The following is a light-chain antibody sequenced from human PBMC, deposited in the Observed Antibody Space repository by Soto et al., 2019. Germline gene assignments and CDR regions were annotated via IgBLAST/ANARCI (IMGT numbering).Light chain of an antibody. J-gene: IGKJ3*01. CDR1: QGISSY. Sequence: DIQLTQSPSFLSASVGDRVTITCRASQGISSYLAWYQQKPGKAPKVLIYAASILQSGVPSRFSGSGSGTEFTLTISSLQPEDFATYCCQQLNSYPFTFGPGIKVDLK. V-gene: IGKV1-9*01. CDR3: QQLNSYPFT. CDR2: AAS.